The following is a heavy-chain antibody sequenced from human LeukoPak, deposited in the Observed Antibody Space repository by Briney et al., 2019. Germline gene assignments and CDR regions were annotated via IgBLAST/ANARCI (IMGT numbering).Heavy chain of an antibody. D-gene: IGHD6-19*01. CDR2: IYYSGST. V-gene: IGHV4-59*11. J-gene: IGHJ3*02. CDR3: ARLPRSGWHPKSDDAFDI. Sequence: SETLSLTCTVSGGSISSHYWSWIRHPPGKGLEWIGYIYYSGSTNYNPSLKSRVTISLDTSKNQFSLKLSSVTAADTAVYYCARLPRSGWHPKSDDAFDIWGQGTMVTVSS. CDR1: GGSISSHY.